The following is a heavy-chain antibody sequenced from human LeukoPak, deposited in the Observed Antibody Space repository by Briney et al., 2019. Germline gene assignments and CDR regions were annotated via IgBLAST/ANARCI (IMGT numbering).Heavy chain of an antibody. D-gene: IGHD2-15*01. V-gene: IGHV1-2*02. Sequence: GASVRVSCKASGYTFTGYYMHWVRQAPGQGLEWMGWINPNSGGTNYAQKFQGRVTMTRDTSISTAYMELSRLRSDDTAVYYCARGLGRYCSGGSCYSDWGQGTLVTVSS. J-gene: IGHJ4*02. CDR1: GYTFTGYY. CDR2: INPNSGGT. CDR3: ARGLGRYCSGGSCYSD.